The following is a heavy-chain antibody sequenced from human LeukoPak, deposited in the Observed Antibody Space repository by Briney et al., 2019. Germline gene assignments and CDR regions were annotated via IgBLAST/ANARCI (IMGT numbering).Heavy chain of an antibody. CDR3: ATDPYYYDSSGPS. D-gene: IGHD3-22*01. J-gene: IGHJ4*02. CDR1: GYTLTELS. V-gene: IGHV1-24*01. CDR2: FDPEDGET. Sequence: ASVKVSCKVSGYTLTELSMHWVRQAPGKGLEWMGGFDPEDGETIYAQKFQGRVTMTEDTSTDTDYMELSSLRSEDTAVYYCATDPYYYDSSGPSWGQGTLVTVSS.